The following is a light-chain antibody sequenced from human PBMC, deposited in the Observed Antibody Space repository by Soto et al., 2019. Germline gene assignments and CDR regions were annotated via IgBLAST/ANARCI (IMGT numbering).Light chain of an antibody. CDR2: GAS. J-gene: IGKJ3*01. CDR3: QLYGSSPPIT. Sequence: EIVLTQSPGTLSLSPGDRATLSCRASQSGISTYLAWYQQKPGQAPRLLLYGASSRATGIPDRFSGSGSGTDFTLTITRLEPVDFAVYYCQLYGSSPPITFGPGTKVDIK. V-gene: IGKV3-20*01. CDR1: QSGISTY.